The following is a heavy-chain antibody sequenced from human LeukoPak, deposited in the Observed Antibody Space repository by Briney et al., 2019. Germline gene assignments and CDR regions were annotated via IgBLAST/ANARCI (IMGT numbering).Heavy chain of an antibody. CDR3: AKDGGSSSTYASY. D-gene: IGHD2-2*01. V-gene: IGHV3-30*18. CDR1: GFTFSSYG. J-gene: IGHJ4*02. Sequence: GESLRLSCAASGFTFSSYGMHWVRQAPGKGLEWVAVISYDGSKKYYADSVKGRFTISRDNSKNTLYLQMNSLRAEDTAVYNCAKDGGSSSTYASYWGQGTLVTVSS. CDR2: ISYDGSKK.